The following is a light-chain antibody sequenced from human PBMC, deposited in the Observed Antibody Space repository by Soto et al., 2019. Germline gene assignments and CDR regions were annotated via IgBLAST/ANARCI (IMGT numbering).Light chain of an antibody. CDR1: QSVGGH. CDR2: DAS. J-gene: IGKJ5*01. Sequence: EIVLTQSPATLSLSPGERATLSCRASQSVGGHLAWYQQKPGQAPRLLIDDASDRATGIPARFSGSGSETDFTLNISSLEPDDFAVYYCQQRNNWPPSITFGQGTRLESK. CDR3: QQRNNWPPSIT. V-gene: IGKV3-11*01.